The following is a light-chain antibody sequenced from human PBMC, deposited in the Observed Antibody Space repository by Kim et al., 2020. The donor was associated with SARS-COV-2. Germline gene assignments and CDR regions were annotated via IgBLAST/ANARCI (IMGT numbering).Light chain of an antibody. Sequence: ASVGDRVTITCRASQGISNYLAWYQQKPGKVPKLLIYAASTLQSGVPSRFSGSGSGTDFTLTISSLQPEDVATYYCQKYNSAFWTFGQGTKVDIK. CDR3: QKYNSAFWT. CDR2: AAS. J-gene: IGKJ1*01. CDR1: QGISNY. V-gene: IGKV1-27*01.